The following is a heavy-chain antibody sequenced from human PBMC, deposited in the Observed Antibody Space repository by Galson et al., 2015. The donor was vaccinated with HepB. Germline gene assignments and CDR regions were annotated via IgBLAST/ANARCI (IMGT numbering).Heavy chain of an antibody. V-gene: IGHV4-34*01. D-gene: IGHD2-15*01. J-gene: IGHJ6*02. Sequence: LSLTCAVYGGSFSGYYWSWIRQPPGKGLEWIGEINHSGSTNYNPSLKSRVTISVDTSKNQFSLKLSSVTAADTAVYYCARGLSVLSPLFEVVRYYYYGMDVWGQGTTVTVSS. CDR3: ARGLSVLSPLFEVVRYYYYGMDV. CDR2: INHSGST. CDR1: GGSFSGYY.